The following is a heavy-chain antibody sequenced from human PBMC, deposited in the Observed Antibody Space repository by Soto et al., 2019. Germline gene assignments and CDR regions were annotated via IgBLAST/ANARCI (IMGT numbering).Heavy chain of an antibody. D-gene: IGHD2-21*02. CDR1: GFTFSRHW. CDR3: TRESGDWPLNWFDP. Sequence: GSLRPSCAVSGFTFSRHWMHWVRQRPGEGLVWVSRITSDGKSKAYAESVKGRFAISRDNAKNTLYLQMNGLTAEDTAVYYCTRESGDWPLNWFDPWGLGTLVTVSS. CDR2: ITSDGKSK. V-gene: IGHV3-74*01. J-gene: IGHJ5*02.